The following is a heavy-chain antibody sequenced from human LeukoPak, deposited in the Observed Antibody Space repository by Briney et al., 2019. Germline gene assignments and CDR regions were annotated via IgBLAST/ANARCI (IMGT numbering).Heavy chain of an antibody. CDR1: GFTLSSFW. V-gene: IGHV3-7*01. CDR2: IKEDGSEK. D-gene: IGHD2-21*02. Sequence: GGSLRLSCAASGFTLSSFWMSWVRQAPGKGLEWVANIKEDGSEKEYVDSVKGRFTISRDNAKNSVYLQMNSLRADDTAVYYCARDWGDGFDYWGQGPLVTVSS. J-gene: IGHJ4*02. CDR3: ARDWGDGFDY.